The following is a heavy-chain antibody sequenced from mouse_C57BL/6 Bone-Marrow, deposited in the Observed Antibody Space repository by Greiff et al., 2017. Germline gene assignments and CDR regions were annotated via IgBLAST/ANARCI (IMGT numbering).Heavy chain of an antibody. CDR2: ISDGGSYT. D-gene: IGHD1-2*01. CDR3: ARAIITTRDYYAMDY. V-gene: IGHV5-4*01. CDR1: GFTFSSYA. Sequence: EVQVVESGGGLVKPGGSLKLSCAASGFTFSSYAMSWVRQTPEKRLEWVATISDGGSYTYYPDNVKGRFTISRDNAKNNLYLQMSHLKSEDTAMYYCARAIITTRDYYAMDYWGQGTSVTVSS. J-gene: IGHJ4*01.